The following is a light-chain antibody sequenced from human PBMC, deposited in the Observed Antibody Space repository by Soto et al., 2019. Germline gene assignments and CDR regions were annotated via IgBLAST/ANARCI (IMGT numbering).Light chain of an antibody. V-gene: IGKV3-15*01. J-gene: IGKJ1*01. CDR2: GPS. CDR3: QQYTHWPVWS. CDR1: QSISSN. Sequence: IVITQSPATLSLSLGERATLSCRPSQSISSNLAWYQQKPGQAPRLLIYGPSTRATGVPARFSGSGSGTEFTLTISSLQSEDFAMYYCQQYTHWPVWSFGQGTKVDI.